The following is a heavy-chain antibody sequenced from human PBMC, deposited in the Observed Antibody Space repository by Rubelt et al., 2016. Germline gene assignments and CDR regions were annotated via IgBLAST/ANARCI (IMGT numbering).Heavy chain of an antibody. CDR1: GGSFSGYY. D-gene: IGHD4-17*01. V-gene: IGHV4-34*01. Sequence: QVQLQQWGAGLLKPSETLSLTCAVYGGSFSGYYWSWIRQPPGKGLEWIGEINHSGSTNYNPSLKRLVTIPVETSKNQVSLKLSSVTAADTAVYDCASLYGDHGYDWGQGTLVTVSS. CDR2: INHSGST. CDR3: ASLYGDHGYD. J-gene: IGHJ4*02.